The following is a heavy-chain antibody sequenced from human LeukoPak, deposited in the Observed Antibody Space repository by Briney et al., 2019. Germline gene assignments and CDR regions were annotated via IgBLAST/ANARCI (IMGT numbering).Heavy chain of an antibody. V-gene: IGHV4-39*07. J-gene: IGHJ4*02. CDR2: IFYSGST. CDR1: GGSISSRSYY. CDR3: VRAGEYSSSADY. D-gene: IGHD6-6*01. Sequence: SETLSLTCTVSGGSISSRSYYWGWLRQPPGKGLEWIASIFYSGSTYHNPSLKSRVTISVDTSKNQFSLKVFSVTAADTAVYYCVRAGEYSSSADYWGQGIHVTVSS.